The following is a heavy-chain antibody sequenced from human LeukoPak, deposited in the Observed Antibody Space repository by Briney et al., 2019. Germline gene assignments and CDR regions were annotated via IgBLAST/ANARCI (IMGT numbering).Heavy chain of an antibody. D-gene: IGHD3-10*01. V-gene: IGHV4-31*03. CDR1: GGSISSGGYY. J-gene: IGHJ4*02. CDR2: IYYSGST. CDR3: ARSPYYYGSGSYVPDY. Sequence: SQTLSLTCTVSGGSISSGGYYWSWIRQHPGKGLEWIGYIYYSGSTYYNPSLKSRVTISVDTSKNQFSLKLSSVTAADTAVYYCARSPYYYGSGSYVPDYWGQGTLVTVSS.